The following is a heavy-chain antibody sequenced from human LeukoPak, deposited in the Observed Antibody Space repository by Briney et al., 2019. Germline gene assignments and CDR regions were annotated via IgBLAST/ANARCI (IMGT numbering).Heavy chain of an antibody. CDR3: TKDLTSVGATNY. J-gene: IGHJ4*02. V-gene: IGHV3-23*01. D-gene: IGHD1-26*01. Sequence: GGSLRLSCAASGFTFSSYAMSWVRQAPGKGLEWVSAISTSGGSTYYADSVKGRFTISRDNSKNTLYLQMNSLRAEDTAVYYCTKDLTSVGATNYWGQGTLATVSS. CDR2: ISTSGGST. CDR1: GFTFSSYA.